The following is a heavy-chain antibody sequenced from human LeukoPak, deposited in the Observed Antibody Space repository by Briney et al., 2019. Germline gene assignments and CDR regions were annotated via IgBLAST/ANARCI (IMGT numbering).Heavy chain of an antibody. CDR1: GGSFSGYY. D-gene: IGHD3-22*01. CDR2: INHSGST. V-gene: IGHV4-34*01. Sequence: SETLSLTCAVYGGSFSGYYWSWIRQPPGKGLEWIGEINHSGSTNYNPSLKSRVTISVDTSKNQFSLKLSSVTAAATAVYYCARAHSGYYYGPKYFQHWGQGTLVTVSS. CDR3: ARAHSGYYYGPKYFQH. J-gene: IGHJ1*01.